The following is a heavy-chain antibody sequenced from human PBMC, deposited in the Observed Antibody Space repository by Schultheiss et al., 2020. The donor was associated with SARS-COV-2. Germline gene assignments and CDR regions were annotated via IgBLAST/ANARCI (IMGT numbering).Heavy chain of an antibody. J-gene: IGHJ4*02. CDR1: GFTFRHYY. D-gene: IGHD5-18*01. CDR3: ARDKGGGYNYGGDY. CDR2: ISGSGGST. V-gene: IGHV3-23*01. Sequence: GALRLSCEASGFTFRHYYVHWVRQAPGKGLEWVSAISGSGGSTYYADSVKGRFTISRDNSKNTLHLQMHSLRPQDTAVCYCARDKGGGYNYGGDYWGQGTLVTVSS.